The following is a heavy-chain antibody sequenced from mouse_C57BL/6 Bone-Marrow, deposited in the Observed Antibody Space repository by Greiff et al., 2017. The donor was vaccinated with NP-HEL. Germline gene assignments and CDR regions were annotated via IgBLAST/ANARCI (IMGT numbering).Heavy chain of an antibody. CDR2: IRSKSNNYAT. J-gene: IGHJ2*01. D-gene: IGHD2-3*01. Sequence: EVNLVESGGGLVQPKGSLKLSCAASGFSFNTYAMNWVRQAPGKGLEWVARIRSKSNNYATYYADSLKDRFTISRDDQESMLYLQMNNLKSEDTAMYYCVRQGYDGYYLDYWGQGTTLTVSS. CDR3: VRQGYDGYYLDY. V-gene: IGHV10-1*01. CDR1: GFSFNTYA.